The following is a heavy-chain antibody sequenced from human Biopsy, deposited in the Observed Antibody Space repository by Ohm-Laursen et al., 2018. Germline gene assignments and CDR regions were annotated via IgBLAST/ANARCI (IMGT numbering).Heavy chain of an antibody. CDR1: EGTFSNYG. Sequence: GASVKVSCNAPEGTFSNYGVNWVRQAPGQGLERLGGNIPILGTGNYAQKFQDRVTVAADTSTSTATMELRSLRSDDTAVYYCATKLTGYFHHWGQGTLVIVSS. D-gene: IGHD3-9*01. J-gene: IGHJ1*01. CDR2: NIPILGTG. CDR3: ATKLTGYFHH. V-gene: IGHV1-69*06.